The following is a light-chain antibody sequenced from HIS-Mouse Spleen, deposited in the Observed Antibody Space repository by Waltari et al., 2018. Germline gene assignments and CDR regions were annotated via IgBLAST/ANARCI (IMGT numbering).Light chain of an antibody. Sequence: QSALTQPASVSGSPGQSITISCTGTSSDVGSYNLVSWYQQHPGKAPKLMLYEGSKRPVGVSSRFDGSKSGNTASLTISGLQAEDEADYYCCSYAGSSTFVVVFGGGTKLTVL. J-gene: IGLJ2*01. CDR3: CSYAGSSTFVVV. V-gene: IGLV2-23*03. CDR2: EGS. CDR1: SSDVGSYNL.